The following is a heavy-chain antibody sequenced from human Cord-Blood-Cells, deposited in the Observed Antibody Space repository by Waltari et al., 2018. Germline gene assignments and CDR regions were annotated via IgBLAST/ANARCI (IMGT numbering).Heavy chain of an antibody. D-gene: IGHD2-15*01. CDR2: IYYSGST. Sequence: QVQLQESGPGLVKPSQTLSLTCTVSGASISTGHYYCSWNRQPPGKGLEWIWYIYYSGSTYYNPSLKSRVTISVDTSKNQFSLKLSSVTAADTAMYYCAREAEALLDAFDIWGQGTMVTVSS. CDR3: AREAEALLDAFDI. CDR1: GASISTGHYY. V-gene: IGHV4-30-4*08. J-gene: IGHJ3*02.